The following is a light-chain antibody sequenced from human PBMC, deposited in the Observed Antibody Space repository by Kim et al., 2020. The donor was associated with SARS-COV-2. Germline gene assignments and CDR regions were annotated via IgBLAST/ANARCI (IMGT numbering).Light chain of an antibody. Sequence: SASVGERVTITCRASQGISSSLAWYQVKPGRPPKLLIHDASRLETGVPSRFSGSGSATDFTLTISSLQPEDFATYYCQQFKDYPLTFGGGTKLEIK. V-gene: IGKV1D-13*01. CDR1: QGISSS. CDR3: QQFKDYPLT. CDR2: DAS. J-gene: IGKJ4*01.